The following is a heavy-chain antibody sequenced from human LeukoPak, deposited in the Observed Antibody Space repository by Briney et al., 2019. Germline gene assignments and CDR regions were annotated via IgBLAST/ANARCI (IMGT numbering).Heavy chain of an antibody. J-gene: IGHJ4*02. D-gene: IGHD6-19*01. CDR3: ANAPAKSGWYYLFDY. CDR2: IYYSGGT. Sequence: PSETLSLTCTVSGGSISSSSYYWGWIRQPPGKGLEWIGSIYYSGGTYYNPSLKSRVTISVDTSKNQFSLKLSSVTAADTAVYYCANAPAKSGWYYLFDYWGQGTLVTVSS. V-gene: IGHV4-39*01. CDR1: GGSISSSSYY.